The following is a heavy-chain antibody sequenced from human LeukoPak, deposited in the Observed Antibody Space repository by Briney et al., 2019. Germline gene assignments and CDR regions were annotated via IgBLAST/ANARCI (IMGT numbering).Heavy chain of an antibody. CDR3: ARQIADGTFYFDS. Sequence: SETLSLTCTVSRGSISSSNYYWGWIRQPPGKGLEWIGSKYYSGNTYYNPSLKSRVTISVDTSKKQFSLRLTSVTAADTAVYYCARQIADGTFYFDSWGQGTLVTVSS. CDR2: KYYSGNT. V-gene: IGHV4-39*01. J-gene: IGHJ4*02. CDR1: RGSISSSNYY. D-gene: IGHD6-13*01.